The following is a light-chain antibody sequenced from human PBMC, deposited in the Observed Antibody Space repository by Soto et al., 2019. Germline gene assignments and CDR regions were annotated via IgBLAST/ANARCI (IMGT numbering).Light chain of an antibody. V-gene: IGKV3-20*01. CDR2: GAS. J-gene: IGKJ2*01. CDR3: EQYGSSPPYT. Sequence: EIVLTQSPGTLSLSPGERATLSCRASQSVSSSYLAWYQQKPGQAPRLLIYGASSRATGIPDRLSGRGSGTDFTLTISRLEPEAFAVYYCEQYGSSPPYTFGQGTKLEIK. CDR1: QSVSSSY.